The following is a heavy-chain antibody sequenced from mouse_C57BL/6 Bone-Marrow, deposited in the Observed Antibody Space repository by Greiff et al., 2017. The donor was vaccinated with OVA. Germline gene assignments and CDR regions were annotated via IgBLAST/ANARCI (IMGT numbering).Heavy chain of an antibody. CDR2: INPNNGGT. CDR1: GYTFTDYN. CDR3: ARTSDGPAWFAY. D-gene: IGHD1-2*01. V-gene: IGHV1-18*01. Sequence: EVQLQQSGPELVKPGASVKIPCKASGYTFTDYNMDWVKQSHGKSLEWIGDINPNNGGTIYNQTFKGKATLTVDKSSSTAYMELRSLTSEDTAVYYCARTSDGPAWFAYWGQGTLVTVSA. J-gene: IGHJ3*01.